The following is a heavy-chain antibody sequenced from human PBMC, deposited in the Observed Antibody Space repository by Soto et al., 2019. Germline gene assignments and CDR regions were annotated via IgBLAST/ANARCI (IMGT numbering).Heavy chain of an antibody. CDR2: IYYSGNT. CDR1: GDSVSSGSYY. D-gene: IGHD1-1*01. V-gene: IGHV4-61*01. CDR3: ASFPTDNWPLDY. Sequence: SETLSLTCTVSGDSVSSGSYYWSWIRQPPGKGLEWIGYIYYSGNTNYNPSLKSRVTISVATSKNQFPLKLNSVTAADTALYYCASFPTDNWPLDYWGQGILVTVSS. J-gene: IGHJ4*02.